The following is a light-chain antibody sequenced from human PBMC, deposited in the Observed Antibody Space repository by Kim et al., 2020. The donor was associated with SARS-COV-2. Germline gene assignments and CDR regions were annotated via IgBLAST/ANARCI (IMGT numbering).Light chain of an antibody. J-gene: IGKJ4*01. CDR3: KQKNRSLGLT. V-gene: IGKV1-5*03. CDR2: EAS. Sequence: DIQMTQSPSTLSVSVGDRVTITCRASQSIGTWLAWYQQKPGKAPSLLIYEASNLDSGVPSRFSGSGSGTEFTLTISSLQTDDFATFYSKQKNRSLGLTLGGGTKV. CDR1: QSIGTW.